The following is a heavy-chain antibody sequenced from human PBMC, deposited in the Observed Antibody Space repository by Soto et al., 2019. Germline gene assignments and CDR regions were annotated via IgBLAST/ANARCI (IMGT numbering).Heavy chain of an antibody. Sequence: SETLSLTCSVSGGSVSNKTYYWSWIRQPPGKRLEWIGYVYYSGTTNYNPSLKSRVAISVDLSKDQFSLRLSSVTTADTALYYCARTTAVPNTLRSRYFFDYWGQGTLVTVSS. J-gene: IGHJ4*02. V-gene: IGHV4-61*01. CDR1: GGSVSNKTYY. D-gene: IGHD4-17*01. CDR2: VYYSGTT. CDR3: ARTTAVPNTLRSRYFFDY.